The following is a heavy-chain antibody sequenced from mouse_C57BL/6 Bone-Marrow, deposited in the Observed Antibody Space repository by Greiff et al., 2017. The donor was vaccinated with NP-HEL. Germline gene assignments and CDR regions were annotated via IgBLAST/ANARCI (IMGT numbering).Heavy chain of an antibody. V-gene: IGHV5-6*01. Sequence: EVQRVESGGDLVKPGGSLKLSCAASGFTFSSYGMSWVRQTPDKRLEWVATISSGGSYTYYPDSVKGRFTISRDNAKNTLYLQMSSLKSEDTAMYYCARRTTTITTVVAEGYYAMDYWGQGTSVTVSS. CDR2: ISSGGSYT. D-gene: IGHD1-1*01. CDR3: ARRTTTITTVVAEGYYAMDY. J-gene: IGHJ4*01. CDR1: GFTFSSYG.